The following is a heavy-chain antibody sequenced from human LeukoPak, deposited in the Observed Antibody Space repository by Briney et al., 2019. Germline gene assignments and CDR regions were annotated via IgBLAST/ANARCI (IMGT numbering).Heavy chain of an antibody. J-gene: IGHJ4*02. V-gene: IGHV3-21*01. Sequence: GVSLRFSCAASGFTFSSYSMDWVRQAPGKGLERVSAISSSSSYIYYADSVKGRFTISRDNAKNSLYLQMNSLRAEDTAVYYCARGVSGSDYWGQGTLVTVSS. CDR1: GFTFSSYS. CDR3: ARGVSGSDY. CDR2: ISSSSSYI. D-gene: IGHD6-19*01.